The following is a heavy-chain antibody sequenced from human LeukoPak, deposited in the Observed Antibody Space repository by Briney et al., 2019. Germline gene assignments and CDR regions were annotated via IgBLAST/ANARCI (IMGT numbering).Heavy chain of an antibody. CDR3: ARGRTDDFWSGSSPASPSPESDAFDI. D-gene: IGHD3-3*01. Sequence: ASVKVSCKASGYTFTSYYMHWVRQAPGQGLEWMGILNPSGGSTSYAQKFQGRVTMTRDTSTSTVYMELSSLRSEDTAVYYCARGRTDDFWSGSSPASPSPESDAFDIWGQGTMVTVSS. CDR1: GYTFTSYY. V-gene: IGHV1-46*01. CDR2: LNPSGGST. J-gene: IGHJ3*02.